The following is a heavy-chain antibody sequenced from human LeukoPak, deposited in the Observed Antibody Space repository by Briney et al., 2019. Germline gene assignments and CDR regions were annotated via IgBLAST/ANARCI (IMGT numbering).Heavy chain of an antibody. Sequence: GGSLRLSCAASGFTFSSYSMNWVRQAPGKGLEWVSSISSSSSYIYYADSVKGRFTISRDNAKNSLYLQMNSLRAEDTAVYYCARGAEDTAMVPNYYYYMDVWGKGTTVTVSS. D-gene: IGHD5-18*01. CDR3: ARGAEDTAMVPNYYYYMDV. V-gene: IGHV3-21*01. J-gene: IGHJ6*03. CDR1: GFTFSSYS. CDR2: ISSSSSYI.